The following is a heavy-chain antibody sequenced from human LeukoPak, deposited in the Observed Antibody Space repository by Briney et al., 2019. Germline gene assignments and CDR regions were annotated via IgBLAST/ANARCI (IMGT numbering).Heavy chain of an antibody. CDR1: GFTFSTYA. CDR3: ARSSDILTGSYYFDY. CDR2: ISGSDDNT. J-gene: IGHJ4*02. Sequence: GGSLRLSCAASGFTFSTYALTWVRQAPGKGLEWVSSISGSDDNTYYADSVKGRFTIFRDNSKNTLYLQMNSLRAEDTAVYYCARSSDILTGSYYFDYWGQGTLVTVSS. V-gene: IGHV3-23*01. D-gene: IGHD3-9*01.